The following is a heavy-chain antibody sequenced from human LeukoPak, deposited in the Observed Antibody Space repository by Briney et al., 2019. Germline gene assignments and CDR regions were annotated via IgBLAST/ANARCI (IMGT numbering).Heavy chain of an antibody. D-gene: IGHD4-17*01. CDR3: AREASLTTVTTSSPTFDY. CDR2: IIPIFGTA. Sequence: SVKVSCKASGGTFSSYAISWVRQAPGQGLEWMGGIIPIFGTANYAQKFQGRVTITADESTSTAYMELSSLRSEDTAVYYCAREASLTTVTTSSPTFDYWGQGTLVTVPS. CDR1: GGTFSSYA. J-gene: IGHJ4*02. V-gene: IGHV1-69*13.